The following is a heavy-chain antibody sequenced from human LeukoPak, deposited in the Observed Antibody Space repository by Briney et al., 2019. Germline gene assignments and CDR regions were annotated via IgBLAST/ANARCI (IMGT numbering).Heavy chain of an antibody. J-gene: IGHJ4*02. D-gene: IGHD2-2*01. CDR1: GFTISSHW. Sequence: GGSLRLSCAASGFTISSHWMHWVRQAPGTGLVWVSRINTDGSSTIYAESVKGRFTISRDNAKNSLYLQMNSLRAEDTALYYCARKGGPATYFDYWGQGTLVTVSS. CDR2: INTDGSST. V-gene: IGHV3-74*01. CDR3: ARKGGPATYFDY.